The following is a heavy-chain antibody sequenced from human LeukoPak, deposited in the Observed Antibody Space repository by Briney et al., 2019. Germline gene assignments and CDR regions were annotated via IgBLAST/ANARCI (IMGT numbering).Heavy chain of an antibody. Sequence: PGGSLRLSCAASGSTFSNYWMDWVRQAPGKGLVRVSRINTDGSRTTYADSVKGRFTISRDNAKNTLYLQMNSLRADDTAVYFCARGLGGSYPFDCWGQGALVTVSS. CDR2: INTDGSRT. CDR3: ARGLGGSYPFDC. J-gene: IGHJ4*02. CDR1: GSTFSNYW. D-gene: IGHD3-16*02. V-gene: IGHV3-74*01.